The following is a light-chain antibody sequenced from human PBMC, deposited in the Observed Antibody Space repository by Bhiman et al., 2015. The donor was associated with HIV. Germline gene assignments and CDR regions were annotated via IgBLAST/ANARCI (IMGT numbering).Light chain of an antibody. CDR3: AAWVDSLNGHVV. CDR2: DVT. CDR1: SSDVGGYNY. J-gene: IGLJ2*01. Sequence: QSALTQPASVSGSPGQSITISCTGTSSDVGGYNYVSWYQQHPGKAPKLVIYDVTNRPSGVPDRFSGSKSGTSASLAISGLQAEDEADYYCAAWVDSLNGHVVFGGGTNLTVL. V-gene: IGLV2-14*03.